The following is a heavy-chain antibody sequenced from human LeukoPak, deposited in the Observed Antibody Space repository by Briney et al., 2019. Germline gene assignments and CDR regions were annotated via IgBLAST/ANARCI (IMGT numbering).Heavy chain of an antibody. CDR3: ARERGVSGSYSFDY. D-gene: IGHD1-26*01. V-gene: IGHV3-7*01. J-gene: IGHJ4*02. Sequence: GGSLRLSCAASGFTVSSNYMSWVRQAPGKGLEWVANIKQDGSEKYYVDSVKGRFTISRDNAKNSLYLQMNSLRAEDTAVYYCARERGVSGSYSFDYWGQGTLVTVSS. CDR2: IKQDGSEK. CDR1: GFTVSSNY.